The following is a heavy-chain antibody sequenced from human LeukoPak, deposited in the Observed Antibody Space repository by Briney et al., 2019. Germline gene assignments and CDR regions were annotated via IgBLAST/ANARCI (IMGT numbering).Heavy chain of an antibody. J-gene: IGHJ1*01. Sequence: SETLSLTCAVSGGSFSGQYWTWIRQFPGKGLEWIGEINHSGSTNYNPSLKSRVTMSKGTSKNHFSLRLTSVTAADTAIYYCARDLYSSIGYDWGQGTLATVSS. CDR2: INHSGST. V-gene: IGHV4-34*01. CDR1: GGSFSGQY. D-gene: IGHD6-25*01. CDR3: ARDLYSSIGYD.